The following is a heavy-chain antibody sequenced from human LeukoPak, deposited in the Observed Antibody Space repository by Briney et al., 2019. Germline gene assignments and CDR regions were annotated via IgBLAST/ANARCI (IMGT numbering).Heavy chain of an antibody. CDR2: IYYSGST. CDR3: ARDRGGIVGATHWFDP. Sequence: TSSETLSLTCTVSGGSVSSGSYYWSWIRQPPGKGLEWIGYIYYSGSTNYNPSLKSRVTISVDTSKNQFSLKLSSVTAADTAVYYCARDRGGIVGATHWFDPWGQGTLVTVSS. J-gene: IGHJ5*02. D-gene: IGHD1-26*01. CDR1: GGSVSSGSYY. V-gene: IGHV4-61*01.